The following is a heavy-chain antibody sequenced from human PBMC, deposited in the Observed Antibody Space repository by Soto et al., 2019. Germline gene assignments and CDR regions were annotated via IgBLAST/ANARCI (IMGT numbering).Heavy chain of an antibody. D-gene: IGHD2-2*01. Sequence: QVQLVQSGAEVKKPGASVKVSCKASGYTFTSYGISWVRQAPGQGLEWMGWISAYNGNTNCAQKLQGRVTMTTDTSTRTDYIELSSLGSDDTAVYYCARDLFCNSTSCYPVYFDYWGQGTLVNVSS. CDR3: ARDLFCNSTSCYPVYFDY. CDR2: ISAYNGNT. J-gene: IGHJ4*02. CDR1: GYTFTSYG. V-gene: IGHV1-18*01.